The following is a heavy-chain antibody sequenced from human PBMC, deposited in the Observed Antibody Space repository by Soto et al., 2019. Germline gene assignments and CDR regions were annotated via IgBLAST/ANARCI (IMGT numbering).Heavy chain of an antibody. Sequence: SETLSLTCTVSGGSISSGGYYWSWIRQHPGKGLEWIGYIYYSGSTYYNPSLKSRVTISVDTSKNQFSLKLSSVTAADTAVYYCARVDYSNYVDYWGQGTLVTVS. CDR2: IYYSGST. J-gene: IGHJ4*02. D-gene: IGHD4-4*01. CDR1: GGSISSGGYY. CDR3: ARVDYSNYVDY. V-gene: IGHV4-31*03.